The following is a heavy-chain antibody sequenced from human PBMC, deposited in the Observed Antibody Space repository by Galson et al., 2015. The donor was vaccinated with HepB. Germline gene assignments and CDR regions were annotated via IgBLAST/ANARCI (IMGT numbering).Heavy chain of an antibody. CDR3: ASIAACPTDY. CDR2: IDPSDSYT. D-gene: IGHD6-6*01. J-gene: IGHJ4*02. Sequence: QSGAEVKKPGESLRISCMGSGYSFTTYWISWVRQMPGKGLEWMGRIDPSDSYTNYSPSFQGHVTISADKSISTAYLQWSSLKASDTAMYYCASIAACPTDYWGQGTLVTVSS. V-gene: IGHV5-10-1*01. CDR1: GYSFTTYW.